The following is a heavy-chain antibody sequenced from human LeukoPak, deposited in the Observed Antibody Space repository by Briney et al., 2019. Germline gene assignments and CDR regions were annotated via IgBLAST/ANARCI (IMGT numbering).Heavy chain of an antibody. V-gene: IGHV4-61*01. CDR3: ARDDYSSGRSDY. Sequence: SETLSLTCTVSGGSVSSGSYYWTWIRQPPGKGLDWIGYIYYSGSTNYNPSLKSRVTISVDTSKNQFSLKLSSVTAADTAAYYCARDDYSSGRSDYWGQGTLVTVSS. J-gene: IGHJ4*02. D-gene: IGHD6-19*01. CDR2: IYYSGST. CDR1: GGSVSSGSYY.